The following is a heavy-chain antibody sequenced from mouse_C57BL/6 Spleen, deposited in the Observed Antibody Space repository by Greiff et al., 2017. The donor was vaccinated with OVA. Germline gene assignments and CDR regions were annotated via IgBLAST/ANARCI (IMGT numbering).Heavy chain of an antibody. CDR3: ARFGYDEDY. J-gene: IGHJ2*01. CDR1: GYTFTSYW. D-gene: IGHD2-14*01. CDR2: IDPSDSYT. Sequence: VQLQQPGAELVMPGASVKLSCKASGYTFTSYWMHWVKQRPGQGLEWIGEIDPSDSYTNYNQKFKGKSTLTVDKSSSTAYMQLSSLTSEDSAVYYCARFGYDEDYWGQGTTLTVSS. V-gene: IGHV1-69*01.